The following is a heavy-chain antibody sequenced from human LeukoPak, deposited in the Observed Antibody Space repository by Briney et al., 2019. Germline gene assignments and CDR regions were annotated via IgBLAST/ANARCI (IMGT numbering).Heavy chain of an antibody. J-gene: IGHJ4*02. D-gene: IGHD3-10*01. CDR2: INSDGSST. CDR1: GFTFSSYS. V-gene: IGHV3-74*01. Sequence: GGSLRLSCAASGFTFSSYSMNWVRQAPGKGLVWVSHINSDGSSTTYADSVKGRFTISRDNAKNTLYLQMNSLRAEDTAVYYCARQARGYGSGSFFGYWGQGTLVTVSS. CDR3: ARQARGYGSGSFFGY.